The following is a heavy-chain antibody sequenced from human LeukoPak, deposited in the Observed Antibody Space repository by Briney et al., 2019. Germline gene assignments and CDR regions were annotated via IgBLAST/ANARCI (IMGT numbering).Heavy chain of an antibody. Sequence: GGSLRLSCAASGLTFSSYAMRWVRQAPGKGLEWVSAISGSGCNTYYADSVKGRFPISRDNSKNTLYLQMNSLRAEDTAVYYCAKDPLPLYYDSSGYYYVRPDYWGQGTLVTVSS. D-gene: IGHD3-22*01. CDR3: AKDPLPLYYDSSGYYYVRPDY. CDR2: ISGSGCNT. V-gene: IGHV3-23*01. CDR1: GLTFSSYA. J-gene: IGHJ4*02.